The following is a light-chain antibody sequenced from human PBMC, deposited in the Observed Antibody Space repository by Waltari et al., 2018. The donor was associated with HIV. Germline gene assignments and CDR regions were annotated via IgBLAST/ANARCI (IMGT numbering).Light chain of an antibody. CDR1: AFPQLF. CDR2: KDT. CDR3: QSSDTSGTY. Sequence: FELTQPPSMSVSPGQTARITCSGDAFPQLFAYWFQQKSGQAPVLLIFKDTARQTGIPARFSGSSSGTVATLTISGVRAEDEADYYCQSSDTSGTYFGGGTKLTVL. J-gene: IGLJ2*01. V-gene: IGLV3-25*03.